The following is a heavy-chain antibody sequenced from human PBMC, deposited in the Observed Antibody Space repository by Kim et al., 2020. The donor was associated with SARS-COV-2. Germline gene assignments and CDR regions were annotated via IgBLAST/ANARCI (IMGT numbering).Heavy chain of an antibody. J-gene: IGHJ4*01. D-gene: IGHD5-18*01. CDR2: IYSGGST. CDR3: ARVATKWIKLWYYFDY. CDR1: GFTVSSNY. V-gene: IGHV3-66*01. Sequence: GGSLRLSRAASGFTVSSNYMSWVRQAPGKGLEWVSVIYSGGSTYYADSVKGRFTISRDNSKNTLYLQMNSLRAEDTAVYYCARVATKWIKLWYYFDYWG.